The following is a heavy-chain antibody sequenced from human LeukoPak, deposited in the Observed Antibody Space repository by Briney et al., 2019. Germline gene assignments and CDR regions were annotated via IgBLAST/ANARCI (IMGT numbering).Heavy chain of an antibody. J-gene: IGHJ4*02. D-gene: IGHD3-16*01. CDR2: ISPNGGAP. V-gene: IGHV1-46*01. CDR3: AREYDDTDY. Sequence: ASVKVSCKASGYTFTSYYIHWVRQAPGQGLEWMGIISPNGGAPSYAQQFQGRVIMTRDTSTSSVYMELTSLNSEDTAVYYCAREYDDTDYWGQGTLVTVSS. CDR1: GYTFTSYY.